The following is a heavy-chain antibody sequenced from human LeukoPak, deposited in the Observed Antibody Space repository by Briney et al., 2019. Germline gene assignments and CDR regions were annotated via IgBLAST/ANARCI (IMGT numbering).Heavy chain of an antibody. D-gene: IGHD1-26*01. Sequence: GGSLRLSCAASGFTFSNYNMNWVRQAPGKGLDWVAYISNSGTIYYLDSVKGRFTISRDNAKNSLSLQINSLRAEDTAVYYCARETTAVGFDYWGQGALVSVSS. J-gene: IGHJ4*02. CDR2: ISNSGTI. CDR3: ARETTAVGFDY. V-gene: IGHV3-48*01. CDR1: GFTFSNYN.